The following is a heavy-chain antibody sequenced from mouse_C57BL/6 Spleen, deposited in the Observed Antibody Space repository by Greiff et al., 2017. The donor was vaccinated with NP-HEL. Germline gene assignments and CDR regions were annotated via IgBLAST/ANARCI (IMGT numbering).Heavy chain of an antibody. CDR1: GYTFTSYW. J-gene: IGHJ2*01. D-gene: IGHD1-1*01. V-gene: IGHV1-55*01. CDR2: IYPGSGST. Sequence: QVQLKQPGAELVKPGASVKMSCKASGYTFTSYWITWVKQRPGQGLEWIGDIYPGSGSTNYNEKFKSKATLTVDTSSSTAYMQLSSLTSEDSAVYYCARITTVVAGDYFDYWGQGTTLTVSS. CDR3: ARITTVVAGDYFDY.